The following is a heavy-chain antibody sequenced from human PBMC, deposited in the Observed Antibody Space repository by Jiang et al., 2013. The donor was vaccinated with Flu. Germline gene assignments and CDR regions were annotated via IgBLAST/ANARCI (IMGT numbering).Heavy chain of an antibody. D-gene: IGHD1-26*01. CDR1: GGSISKFH. J-gene: IGHJ4*02. Sequence: LLKPSETLSLTCAVYGGSISKFHWTWIRQPPGEGLEWIGEINYNGNRYSPSLKSRVTISVDTSKNQISLELDSVTAADTAVYYCARPDVGATFTHWGQGTLVTVSS. CDR3: ARPDVGATFTH. CDR2: INYNGN. V-gene: IGHV4-34*01.